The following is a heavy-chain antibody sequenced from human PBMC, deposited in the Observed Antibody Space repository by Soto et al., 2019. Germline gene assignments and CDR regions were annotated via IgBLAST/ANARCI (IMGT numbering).Heavy chain of an antibody. CDR1: GYSFTSYW. V-gene: IGHV5-51*01. CDR3: ARPGRGSSGYYYYYGMDV. J-gene: IGHJ6*02. D-gene: IGHD3-16*01. Sequence: GESLKISCKGSGYSFTSYWIGWVRQMPGKGLEWMGIIYPGDSDTRYSPSFQGQVTISADKSISTAYLQWSSLKASDTAMYYCARPGRGSSGYYYYYGMDVWGQGTTVTVSS. CDR2: IYPGDSDT.